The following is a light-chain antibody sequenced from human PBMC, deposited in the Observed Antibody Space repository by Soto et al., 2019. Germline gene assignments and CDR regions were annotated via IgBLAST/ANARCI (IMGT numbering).Light chain of an antibody. V-gene: IGLV1-51*02. CDR1: SSNIGNNY. CDR3: ETLDSSLSAGV. J-gene: IGLJ2*01. CDR2: EYN. Sequence: QTVVTQPPSVSAAPGQKVTISCSGSSSNIGNNYVSWYQQLPGTAPKLLIYEYNKRPSGIPDRFSGSKSGTSATLGITGLQTGDEADYYCETLDSSLSAGVFGGGTKLTVL.